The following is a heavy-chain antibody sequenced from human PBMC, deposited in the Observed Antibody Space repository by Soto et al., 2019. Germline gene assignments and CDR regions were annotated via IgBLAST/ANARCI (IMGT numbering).Heavy chain of an antibody. Sequence: QVQLQESGPGLVKPSQTLSLTCTVSGGSFSSGAYHWSWVRQHPGQGLEWIASISYRGITYSNPSLKSRLSRSVDTSKNQFSLILTSVTAGATAVYHCARMSATGTRWFAPGGQGPLVTVSS. CDR2: ISYRGIT. CDR3: ARMSATGTRWFAP. CDR1: GGSFSSGAYH. V-gene: IGHV4-31*03. D-gene: IGHD6-13*01. J-gene: IGHJ5*02.